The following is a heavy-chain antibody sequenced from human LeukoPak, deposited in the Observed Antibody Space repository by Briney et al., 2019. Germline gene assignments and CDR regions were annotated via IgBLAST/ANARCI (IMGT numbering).Heavy chain of an antibody. V-gene: IGHV1-8*01. D-gene: IGHD1-26*01. CDR2: MNPNSGNT. J-gene: IGHJ4*02. CDR1: GYTFASYD. CDR3: ASRVGATGSIDY. Sequence: VASVKVSCKASGYTFASYDINWVQQATGQGLEWMGWMNPNSGNTGYAQKFQGRVTMTRNTSISTAYMELSSLRSEDPAVYYCASRVGATGSIDYWGQGTLVTVSS.